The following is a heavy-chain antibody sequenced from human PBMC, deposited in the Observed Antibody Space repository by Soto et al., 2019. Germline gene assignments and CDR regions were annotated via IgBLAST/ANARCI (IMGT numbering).Heavy chain of an antibody. CDR1: GFTFSSYG. CDR2: IWYDGSNK. Sequence: GGSLRLSCAASGFTFSSYGMHWVRQAPGKGLEWVAVIWYDGSNKYYADSVKGRFTISRDNSKNTLYLQMNSLRAEDTAVYYCARELKVGCSGGSCYYYYYYMDVWGKGTTVTVSS. V-gene: IGHV3-33*01. D-gene: IGHD2-15*01. CDR3: ARELKVGCSGGSCYYYYYYMDV. J-gene: IGHJ6*03.